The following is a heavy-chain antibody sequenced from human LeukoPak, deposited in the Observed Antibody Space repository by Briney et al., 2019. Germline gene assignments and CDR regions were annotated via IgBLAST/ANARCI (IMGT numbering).Heavy chain of an antibody. Sequence: PSETLSLTCTVSGGSISSYYWSWIRQPPGKGLEWIGYIYYSGSTNYNPSLKSRVTISVDTSKNQFSLKLSSVTAADTAVYYCARDRVSDHDIYYFDYWGQGTLVTVSS. CDR3: ARDRVSDHDIYYFDY. CDR1: GGSISSYY. D-gene: IGHD3-9*01. CDR2: IYYSGST. J-gene: IGHJ4*02. V-gene: IGHV4-59*01.